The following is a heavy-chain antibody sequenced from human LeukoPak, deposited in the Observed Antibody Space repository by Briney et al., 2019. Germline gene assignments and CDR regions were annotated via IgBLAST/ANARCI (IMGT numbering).Heavy chain of an antibody. CDR2: INTDESDT. Sequence: GGSLRLSCAASGFTFSSYWMHWVRQAPGKGPVWVSRINTDESDTSSADSVKGRFTISRDNAKSTLYLQMNSLGAEDTAVYYCVRGQARAWGLDYWGQGTLVSVSS. V-gene: IGHV3-74*03. CDR1: GFTFSSYW. CDR3: VRGQARAWGLDY. D-gene: IGHD3-16*01. J-gene: IGHJ4*02.